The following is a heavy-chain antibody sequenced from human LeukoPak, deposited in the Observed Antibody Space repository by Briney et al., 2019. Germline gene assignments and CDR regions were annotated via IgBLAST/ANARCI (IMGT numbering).Heavy chain of an antibody. J-gene: IGHJ6*03. CDR1: GYTFTGYY. D-gene: IGHD3-16*01. CDR3: ARCLGSRDYYYYYMDV. V-gene: IGHV1-2*02. Sequence: ASVKVSCKASGYTFTGYYMHWVRQAPGQGLEWMGWINPNSGGTNYAQKFQGRVTMTRDTSISAAYMELSRLRSDDTAVYYCARCLGSRDYYYYYMDVWGKGTTVTVSS. CDR2: INPNSGGT.